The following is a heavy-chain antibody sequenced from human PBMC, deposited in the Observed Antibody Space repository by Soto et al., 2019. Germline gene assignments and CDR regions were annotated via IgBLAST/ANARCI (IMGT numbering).Heavy chain of an antibody. CDR2: IYYSGST. CDR1: GGSISSGGYY. J-gene: IGHJ4*02. CDR3: ARGGDRGGFDY. D-gene: IGHD3-10*01. Sequence: QVQLQESGPGLVKPSQTLSLTCTVSGGSISSGGYYWSWIRQHPGKGLEWIGYIYYSGSTYYNPSLKRRVTLSVDTSKNQFALKLSSVTAADTAVYYCARGGDRGGFDYWGQGTLVTVSS. V-gene: IGHV4-31*03.